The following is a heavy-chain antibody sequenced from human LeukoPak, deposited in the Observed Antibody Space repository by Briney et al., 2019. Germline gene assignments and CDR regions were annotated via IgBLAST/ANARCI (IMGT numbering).Heavy chain of an antibody. Sequence: SGGSLRLSCTASGFTFDDHAMHWVRQAPGKGLEWVAGISWNGGDTDYADSVKGRFTISRDNANNSLSLQMNSLRSDDMALYYCAKSLRAVVVIFGAFDVWGQGTMVTVSS. CDR3: AKSLRAVVVIFGAFDV. V-gene: IGHV3-9*03. CDR2: ISWNGGDT. D-gene: IGHD3-22*01. CDR1: GFTFDDHA. J-gene: IGHJ3*01.